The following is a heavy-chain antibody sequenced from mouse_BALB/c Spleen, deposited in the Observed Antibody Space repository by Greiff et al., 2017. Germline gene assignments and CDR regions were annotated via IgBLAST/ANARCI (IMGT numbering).Heavy chain of an antibody. V-gene: IGHV2-2*02. CDR2: IWSGGST. CDR3: ARLRTAY. CDR1: GFSLTSYG. Sequence: QVQLKQSGPGLVQPSQSLSITCTVSGFSLTSYGVHWVRQSPGKGLEWLGVIWSGGSTDYNAAFISRLSISKDNSKSQVFFKMNSLQANDTAIYYCARLRTAYWGQGTLVTVSA. J-gene: IGHJ3*01. D-gene: IGHD3-2*02.